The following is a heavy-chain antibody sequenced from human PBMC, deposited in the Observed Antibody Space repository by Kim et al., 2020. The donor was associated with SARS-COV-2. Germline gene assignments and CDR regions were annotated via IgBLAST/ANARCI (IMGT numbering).Heavy chain of an antibody. CDR2: INSDGSST. D-gene: IGHD2-2*01. CDR1: GFTFSTYW. CDR3: ARPSSISCPCYYMDV. J-gene: IGHJ6*03. Sequence: GGSLRLSCAASGFTFSTYWMYWVRQAPGKGLVWVSRINSDGSSTNYADSVKGRFTISRDNAKNTLYLQMNSLRAEDTAVYYCARPSSISCPCYYMDVWGTGPRHTV. V-gene: IGHV3-74*01.